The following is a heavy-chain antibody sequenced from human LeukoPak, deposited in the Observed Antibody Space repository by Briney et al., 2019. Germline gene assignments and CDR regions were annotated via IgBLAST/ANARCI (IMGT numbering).Heavy chain of an antibody. Sequence: GRSLRLSCAASGFTFSSYGMHWVRQAPGKGLEWVAVISYDGSNKYYADSVKGRFTISRDNSKNTLYLQTNSLRAEDTAVYYCAKGWIQLWLGSPHDYFDYWGQGTLVTVSS. D-gene: IGHD5-18*01. V-gene: IGHV3-30*18. CDR2: ISYDGSNK. CDR1: GFTFSSYG. J-gene: IGHJ4*02. CDR3: AKGWIQLWLGSPHDYFDY.